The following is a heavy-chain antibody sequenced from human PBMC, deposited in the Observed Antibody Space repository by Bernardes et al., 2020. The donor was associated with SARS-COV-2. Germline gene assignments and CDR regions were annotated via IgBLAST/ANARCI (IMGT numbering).Heavy chain of an antibody. CDR2: IYYSGST. CDR1: GGSISRSNYY. V-gene: IGHV4-39*01. Sequence: TLSLTCTVSGGSISRSNYYWGWIRQPPGKGLEWIGNIYYSGSTYYNPSLKNRVTISVDTSKNQFSLNLSSVTAADTAIYYCARLRHYSNSPVGRDYWGQGTLVTVSS. CDR3: ARLRHYSNSPVGRDY. D-gene: IGHD6-13*01. J-gene: IGHJ4*02.